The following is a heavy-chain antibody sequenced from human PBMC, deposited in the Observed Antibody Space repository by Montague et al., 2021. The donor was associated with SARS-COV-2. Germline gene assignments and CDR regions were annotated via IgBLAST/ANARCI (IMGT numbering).Heavy chain of an antibody. D-gene: IGHD4/OR15-4a*01. Sequence: SLRLSCAASGFTFGNSAMSWVRQAPGKRLEWVSGISGTGGTTYDADSVKGRFIISRDNSKSTLYLQMNSLTSEDTGIYYCVRGLTGRLSWGQGTLVSVSS. J-gene: IGHJ5*02. CDR2: ISGTGGTT. CDR1: GFTFGNSA. V-gene: IGHV3-23*01. CDR3: VRGLTGRLS.